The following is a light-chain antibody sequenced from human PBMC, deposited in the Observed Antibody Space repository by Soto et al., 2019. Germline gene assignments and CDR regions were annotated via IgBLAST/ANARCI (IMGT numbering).Light chain of an antibody. V-gene: IGLV2-8*01. CDR2: EVT. Sequence: QSALTQPPSASGSPGQSVTISCTGTNIDVGGYNYVAWYQQHPGTAPKVIIYEVTKRPSGVPDRFIGSKSGNMASLTISGLQAEDEADYFCSSYASNTILFVFGTGTKVTVL. CDR3: SSYASNTILFV. J-gene: IGLJ1*01. CDR1: NIDVGGYNY.